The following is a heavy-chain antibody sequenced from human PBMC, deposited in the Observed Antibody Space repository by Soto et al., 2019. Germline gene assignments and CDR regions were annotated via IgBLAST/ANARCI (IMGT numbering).Heavy chain of an antibody. J-gene: IGHJ6*02. D-gene: IGHD2-2*01. V-gene: IGHV1-8*01. CDR3: ARGDIVLVPAAMGDYYGMDV. Sequence: ASVKVSCKASGYTFTSYAINWVRQATGQGLEWMGWMNPNSGNTGYAQKFQGRVTMTRSTSISTAYMELSSLRSEDTAVYYCARGDIVLVPAAMGDYYGMDVWGQGTTVAVSS. CDR2: MNPNSGNT. CDR1: GYTFTSYA.